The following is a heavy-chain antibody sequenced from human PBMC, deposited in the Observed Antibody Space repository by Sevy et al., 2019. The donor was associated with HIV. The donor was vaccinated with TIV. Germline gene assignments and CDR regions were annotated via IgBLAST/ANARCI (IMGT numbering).Heavy chain of an antibody. Sequence: GGSLRLSCAASGFTFNIYGMHWVRQAPGKGLEWVAVISNDGNNKYYADSVKGRFTISRDNSKNTLFLQMDSLRDEDTAVYYCAKDLRAAVGPFDYWGQGTLVTVSS. J-gene: IGHJ4*02. CDR1: GFTFNIYG. V-gene: IGHV3-30*18. D-gene: IGHD6-13*01. CDR2: ISNDGNNK. CDR3: AKDLRAAVGPFDY.